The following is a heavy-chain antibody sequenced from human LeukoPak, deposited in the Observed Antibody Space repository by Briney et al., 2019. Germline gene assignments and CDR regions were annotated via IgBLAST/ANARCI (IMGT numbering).Heavy chain of an antibody. D-gene: IGHD3-10*01. Sequence: GGSLRLSCAASGFTFSSYWMSWVRQAPGKGLEWVANIKQDGSEKYYVASVKGRFTISRDNAENSLYLQMDSLGAEDTAVYYCARGEYYGSGTREFDYWCQGTLVTVSS. CDR1: GFTFSSYW. CDR3: ARGEYYGSGTREFDY. J-gene: IGHJ4*02. V-gene: IGHV3-7*03. CDR2: IKQDGSEK.